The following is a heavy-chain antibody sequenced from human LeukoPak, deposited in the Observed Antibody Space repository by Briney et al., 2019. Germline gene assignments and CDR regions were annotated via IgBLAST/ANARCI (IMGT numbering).Heavy chain of an antibody. CDR2: ISGYGGST. CDR1: GFTFDDYA. J-gene: IGHJ4*02. D-gene: IGHD3-22*01. V-gene: IGHV3-43*02. Sequence: GGSLRLSCAASGFTFDDYAMHWVRQAPGKGLEWVSLISGYGGSTYYADSVKGRFTISRDNSKNSLYLQMNSLRTEDTALYYCAKDTPNYYDSSGLIRAYFDYWGQGTLVTVSS. CDR3: AKDTPNYYDSSGLIRAYFDY.